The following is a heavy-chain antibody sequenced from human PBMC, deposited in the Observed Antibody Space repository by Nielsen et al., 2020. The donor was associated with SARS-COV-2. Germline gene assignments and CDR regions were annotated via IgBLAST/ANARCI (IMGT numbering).Heavy chain of an antibody. D-gene: IGHD6-19*01. CDR3: ARARSSGWYSSGFLNY. Sequence: GESLKISCAASGFTFSSYWMHWVRQAPGKGLVWVSRINSDGSSTSYADSVKGRFTISRDNAKNSLYLQMNSLRAEDTALYHCARARSSGWYSSGFLNYWGQGTLVTVSS. CDR1: GFTFSSYW. V-gene: IGHV3-74*01. CDR2: INSDGSST. J-gene: IGHJ4*02.